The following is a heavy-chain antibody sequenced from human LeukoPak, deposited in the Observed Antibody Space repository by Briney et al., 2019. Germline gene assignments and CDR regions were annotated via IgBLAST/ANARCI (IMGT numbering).Heavy chain of an antibody. J-gene: IGHJ4*02. Sequence: ASVKVSCKASGYTFTSYDINWVRQATGQGLEWMGWMNPNTGNTGYAQKFQGRVTITRNTSITTAYMELGSLRSEDTAVYYCAKVSRDTSGYAPFDYWGQGTLVTVSS. CDR1: GYTFTSYD. CDR3: AKVSRDTSGYAPFDY. V-gene: IGHV1-8*03. D-gene: IGHD3-22*01. CDR2: MNPNTGNT.